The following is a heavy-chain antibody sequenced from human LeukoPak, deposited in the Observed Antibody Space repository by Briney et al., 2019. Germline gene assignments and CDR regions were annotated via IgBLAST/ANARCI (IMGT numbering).Heavy chain of an antibody. D-gene: IGHD5-18*01. CDR2: ISGSGGST. CDR1: GFTFSGYA. CDR3: AKDLDSYGY. V-gene: IGHV3-23*01. J-gene: IGHJ4*02. Sequence: SGGSLRPSCAASGFTFSGYAMSWVRQAPGKGLEWVLAISGSGGSTYYADSVKGRFTISRDNSKNTLYLQMNSLRAEDTAVYYCAKDLDSYGYWGQGTLVTVSS.